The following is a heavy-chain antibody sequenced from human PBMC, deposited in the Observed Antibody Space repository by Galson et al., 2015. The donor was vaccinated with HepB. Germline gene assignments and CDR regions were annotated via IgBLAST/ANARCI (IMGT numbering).Heavy chain of an antibody. D-gene: IGHD3-22*01. CDR3: ARGYYYDSSGYWYFDL. CDR2: IYYSGST. CDR1: GGSISSYY. Sequence: ETLSLTCTVSGGSISSYYWSWLRQPPGKGLEWIGYIYYSGSTNYNPSLKSRVTISVDTSKNQFSLTLSSVTAADTAVYYCARGYYYDSSGYWYFDLWGRGTLVTVSS. J-gene: IGHJ2*01. V-gene: IGHV4-59*01.